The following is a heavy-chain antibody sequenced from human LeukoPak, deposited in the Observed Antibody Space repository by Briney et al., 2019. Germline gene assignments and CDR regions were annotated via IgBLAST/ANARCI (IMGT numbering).Heavy chain of an antibody. V-gene: IGHV5-51*01. CDR2: IYPGDSDT. CDR3: ARQELDRSITSCCGDWFDP. J-gene: IGHJ5*02. CDR1: GYRFTSYW. Sequence: GESLKISCKGSGYRFTSYWIGWVRQMPGKGLEWMGIIYPGDSDTRYSPSFQGQVTISADKSISTAYLQWSSLKASDTAMYYCARQELDRSITSCCGDWFDPWGQGTLVTVSS. D-gene: IGHD2-2*01.